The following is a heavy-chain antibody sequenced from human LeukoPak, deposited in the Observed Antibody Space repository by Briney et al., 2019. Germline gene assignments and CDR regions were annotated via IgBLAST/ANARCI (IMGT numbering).Heavy chain of an antibody. J-gene: IGHJ3*02. CDR3: ARDLELRTSAFDI. CDR2: IIPIFGTA. CDR1: GGTFSSYA. D-gene: IGHD1-7*01. Sequence: GASVKVSCKASGGTFSSYAISWVRQAPGQGLEWMGGIIPIFGTANYAQKFQGRVTITADESTSTAYMELSSLRSEDTAVYYCARDLELRTSAFDIWGQGTMVTVSS. V-gene: IGHV1-69*13.